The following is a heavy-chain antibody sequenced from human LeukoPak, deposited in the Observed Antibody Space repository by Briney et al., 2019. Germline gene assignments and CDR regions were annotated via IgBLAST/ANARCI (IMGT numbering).Heavy chain of an antibody. CDR3: ASAPLSLWFAELYYFDY. J-gene: IGHJ4*02. Sequence: ASVKVSCKAPGYTFTSYGISWVRQAPGQGLEWMGWISAYNGNTNYAQKLQGRVTMTTDTSTSTAYMELRSLRSDDTAVYYCASAPLSLWFAELYYFDYWGQGTLVTVSS. D-gene: IGHD3-10*01. CDR1: GYTFTSYG. CDR2: ISAYNGNT. V-gene: IGHV1-18*01.